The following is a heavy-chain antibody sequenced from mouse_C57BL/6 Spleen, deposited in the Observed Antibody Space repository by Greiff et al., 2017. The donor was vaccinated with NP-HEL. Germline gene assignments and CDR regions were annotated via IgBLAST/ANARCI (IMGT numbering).Heavy chain of an antibody. D-gene: IGHD2-1*01. CDR1: GYTFTDYY. Sequence: EVQLQQSGPELVKPGASVKISCKASGYTFTDYYMNWVKQSHGKSLEWIGDINPNNGGTSYNQKFKGKATLTVDKSSSTAYMEIRSLTSEDSAVYYCANIYYGHYVHFDYWGQGTTLTVSS. V-gene: IGHV1-26*01. CDR3: ANIYYGHYVHFDY. CDR2: INPNNGGT. J-gene: IGHJ2*01.